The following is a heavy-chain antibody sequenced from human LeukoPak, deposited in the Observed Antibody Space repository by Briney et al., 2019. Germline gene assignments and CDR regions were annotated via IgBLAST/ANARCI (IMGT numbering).Heavy chain of an antibody. CDR3: AKASAMIVVVSKYFDY. CDR2: ISGSGGST. D-gene: IGHD3-22*01. V-gene: IGHV3-23*01. J-gene: IGHJ4*02. CDR1: GFTFSSYA. Sequence: GGSLTLSCAASGFTFSSYAMSWVRQAPGKGLEWVSAISGSGGSTYYADSVKGRFTMSRDNSNNTLDLQRTSLRAEDAAVYYCAKASAMIVVVSKYFDYWGQGTLVTVSS.